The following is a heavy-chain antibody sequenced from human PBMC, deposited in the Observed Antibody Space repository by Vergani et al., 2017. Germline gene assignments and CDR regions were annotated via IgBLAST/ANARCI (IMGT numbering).Heavy chain of an antibody. D-gene: IGHD6-6*01. Sequence: QVQLVESGGGVVQPGRSLRLSCAAFGFTFSPYAMNWVRQAPGKGLEWVAVISNDGSNKFYADSVKGRSTISRDNSRNTVYLEMNSLRVEDTALYYCARGLTSSSSTSLDYSGQGTLLTVSS. CDR1: GFTFSPYA. CDR2: ISNDGSNK. J-gene: IGHJ4*02. CDR3: ARGLTSSSSTSLDY. V-gene: IGHV3-30-3*01.